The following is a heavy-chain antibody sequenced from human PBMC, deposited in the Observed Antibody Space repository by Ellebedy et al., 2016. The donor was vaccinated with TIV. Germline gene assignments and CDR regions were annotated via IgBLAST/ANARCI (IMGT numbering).Heavy chain of an antibody. CDR1: GESMSNYY. CDR3: VRAGGSGSYYNVDH. J-gene: IGHJ5*02. CDR2: IHGSGST. V-gene: IGHV4-4*07. D-gene: IGHD3-10*01. Sequence: MPSETLSLTCTVSGESMSNYYWSWIRQSAGKTLESLSLIHGSGSTSFHPSLKSRLTMSIDTSKRQFSLKLRSVTAADTALYYCVRAGGSGSYYNVDHWGQGTPVTVSS.